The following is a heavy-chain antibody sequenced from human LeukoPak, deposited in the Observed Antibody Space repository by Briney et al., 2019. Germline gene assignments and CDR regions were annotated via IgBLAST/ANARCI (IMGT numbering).Heavy chain of an antibody. CDR3: ASAEVIAIFDY. J-gene: IGHJ4*02. CDR1: GFTVNSHY. CDR2: IYSGGST. V-gene: IGHV3-66*02. D-gene: IGHD2-21*01. Sequence: PGGSLRLSCAASGFTVNSHYMNWVRQAPGKGLEWVSVIYSGGSTYYADSVKGRFTISRDNSKNMLYLQMSSLRIEDTAVYYCASAEVIAIFDYWGQGTLVTVSS.